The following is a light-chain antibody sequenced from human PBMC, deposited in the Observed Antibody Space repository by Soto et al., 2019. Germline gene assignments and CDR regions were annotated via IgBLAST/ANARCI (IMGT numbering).Light chain of an antibody. J-gene: IGKJ1*01. Sequence: DIQMTQSPSTLSGSVGDRVTIGGRASQTISSWLAWYQQKPGKAPKLLIYKASTLKSGVPSRFSGSGSGTEFTLTISSLQPDDFATYYCQHYNSYSEAFGQGTKVDI. CDR2: KAS. CDR1: QTISSW. V-gene: IGKV1-5*03. CDR3: QHYNSYSEA.